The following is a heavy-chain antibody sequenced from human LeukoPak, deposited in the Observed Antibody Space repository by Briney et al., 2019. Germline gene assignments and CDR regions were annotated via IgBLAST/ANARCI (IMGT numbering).Heavy chain of an antibody. CDR3: ARGEPAASAFDI. V-gene: IGHV3-20*04. J-gene: IGHJ3*02. CDR1: GFTFDDYG. CDR2: INWNGGST. Sequence: GGSLRLSCAASGFTFDDYGMSWVRQAPGKGLEWVSGINWNGGSTGYADSVKGRFTISRDNAKNSLYLQMNSQRAEDTALYYCARGEPAASAFDIWGQGTMVTVSS. D-gene: IGHD2-2*01.